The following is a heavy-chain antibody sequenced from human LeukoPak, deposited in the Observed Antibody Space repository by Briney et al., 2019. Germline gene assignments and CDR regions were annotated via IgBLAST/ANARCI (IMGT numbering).Heavy chain of an antibody. V-gene: IGHV3-30*18. D-gene: IGHD3-3*01. CDR2: ISYDGTNK. Sequence: GGSLRLSCAASGFTFSNYDMHWVRQAPGKGLEWVAVISYDGTNKYYADSVKGRFTISRDNSKSTLYLQMNSLRAEDTAVYYCAKENDSVYRGQGTLVTVSS. CDR3: AKENDSVY. CDR1: GFTFSNYD. J-gene: IGHJ4*02.